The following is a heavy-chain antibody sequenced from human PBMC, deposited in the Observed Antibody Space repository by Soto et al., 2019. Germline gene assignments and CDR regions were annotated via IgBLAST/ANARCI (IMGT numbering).Heavy chain of an antibody. CDR1: GGTFSSYT. J-gene: IGHJ4*02. D-gene: IGHD3-3*01. CDR3: ASGPYYYFWSGYPSDY. Sequence: QVQLVQSGAEVKKPGSSVKVSCKASGGTFSSYTISWVRQAPGQGLEWRGRIIPILGIANYAQKFQGRVTITAVKTTSTAYMELISLRSEDTAVYYCASGPYYYFWSGYPSDYWGQGTLVTVSS. V-gene: IGHV1-69*02. CDR2: IIPILGIA.